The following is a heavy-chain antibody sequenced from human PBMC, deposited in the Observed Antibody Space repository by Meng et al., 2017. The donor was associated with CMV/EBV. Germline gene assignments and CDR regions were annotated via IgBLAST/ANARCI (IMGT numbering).Heavy chain of an antibody. D-gene: IGHD3-22*01. Sequence: SSNSAAWNWIRQSPSRGLEWLGRTYYRSKWYNDYAVSVKSRITINPDTSKNQFSQQLNSVTPEDTAVYYCARGIYDSSGYYYYYFDYWGQGTLVTVSS. CDR3: ARGIYDSSGYYYYYFDY. J-gene: IGHJ4*02. CDR1: SSNSAA. CDR2: TYYRSKWYN. V-gene: IGHV6-1*01.